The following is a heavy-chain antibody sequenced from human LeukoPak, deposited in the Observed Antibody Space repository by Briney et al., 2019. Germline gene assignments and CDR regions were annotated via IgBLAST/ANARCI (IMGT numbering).Heavy chain of an antibody. D-gene: IGHD6-19*01. J-gene: IGHJ4*02. Sequence: PSETLSLTCTVSGGSISSYYWSWIRQPPGKGVEWIGYIYYSGSTSYNPSLKSRVTISVDTSKNQFSLKLSSATPADTAVYYCARRAVGSGPAFDYWGQGTLVTVSS. CDR1: GGSISSYY. CDR2: IYYSGST. CDR3: ARRAVGSGPAFDY. V-gene: IGHV4-59*08.